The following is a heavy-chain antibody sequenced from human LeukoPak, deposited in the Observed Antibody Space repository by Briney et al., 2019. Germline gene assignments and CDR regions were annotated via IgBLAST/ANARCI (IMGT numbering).Heavy chain of an antibody. J-gene: IGHJ4*02. CDR3: AGWLGYGSGETMDY. V-gene: IGHV3-21*01. CDR1: GFTFSSYS. Sequence: GGSLRLSCAASGFTFSSYSMNWVRQAPGKGLEWVSSISSSSSYIYYTDSVKGRFTISRDNAKNSLYLQMNSLRAEDTAVYYCAGWLGYGSGETMDYWGQGTLVTVSS. CDR2: ISSSSSYI. D-gene: IGHD3-10*01.